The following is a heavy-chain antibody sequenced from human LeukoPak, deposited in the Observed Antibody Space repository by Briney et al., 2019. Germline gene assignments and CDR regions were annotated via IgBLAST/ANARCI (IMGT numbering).Heavy chain of an antibody. J-gene: IGHJ4*02. CDR1: GFTFSSYS. Sequence: GGSLRLSCAASGFTFSSYSMNWVRQAPGKGLEWVSYINSRSSTIYYADSVKGRFTISRDNAKNSLYLQMNSLRAEDSAVYYCAKVPSSSSLPYYFDYWGQGTLVTVSS. D-gene: IGHD6-6*01. CDR2: INSRSSTI. CDR3: AKVPSSSSLPYYFDY. V-gene: IGHV3-48*01.